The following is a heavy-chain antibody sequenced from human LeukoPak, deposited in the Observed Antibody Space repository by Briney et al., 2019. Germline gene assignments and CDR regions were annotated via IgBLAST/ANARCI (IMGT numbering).Heavy chain of an antibody. V-gene: IGHV3-74*01. CDR2: IVGDGTRT. Sequence: GGSLRLSCAASGFTFRNYWMHWVRQAPEKGLVSVSRIVGDGTRTAYADSVKGRFTISRDNAKNTLYLQMNSLRGEDTAVYYCARVAVGGTRAFDIWGQGTMVTVSS. CDR1: GFTFRNYW. CDR3: ARVAVGGTRAFDI. D-gene: IGHD6-19*01. J-gene: IGHJ3*02.